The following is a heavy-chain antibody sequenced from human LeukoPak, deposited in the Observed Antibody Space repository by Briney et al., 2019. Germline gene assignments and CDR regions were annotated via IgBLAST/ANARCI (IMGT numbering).Heavy chain of an antibody. CDR1: GGTFSSNT. J-gene: IGHJ5*02. V-gene: IGHV1-69*04. D-gene: IGHD3-3*01. Sequence: CKASGGTFSSNTISWLRQGPGPLAEWMGRIIPILGIANYAPKFQGRVTITADKSTSTAYMELSSLSSEDTAVYYCARETTITIFGVVLRWFDPWGQGTLVTVSS. CDR2: IIPILGIA. CDR3: ARETTITIFGVVLRWFDP.